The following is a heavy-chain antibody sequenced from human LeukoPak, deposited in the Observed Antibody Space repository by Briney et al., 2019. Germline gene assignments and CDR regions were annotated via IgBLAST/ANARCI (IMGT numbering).Heavy chain of an antibody. CDR2: IWYDGSNK. Sequence: GRSLRLSCAASGFTFSSYGMHWVRQAPGRGLEWVAVIWYDGSNKYNADSVKGRFTISRDNSKNTLYLQMNSLRAEDTAVYYCARDKGYDSSGYYGYWGQGTLVTVSS. D-gene: IGHD3-22*01. CDR1: GFTFSSYG. CDR3: ARDKGYDSSGYYGY. J-gene: IGHJ4*02. V-gene: IGHV3-33*01.